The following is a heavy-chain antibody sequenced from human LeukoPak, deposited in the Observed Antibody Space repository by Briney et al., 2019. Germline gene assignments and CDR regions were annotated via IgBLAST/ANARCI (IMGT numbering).Heavy chain of an antibody. V-gene: IGHV4-39*01. Sequence: PSETLSLTCLVSGCSISNSRYYWGWLRHAPGKGLEWIVSIYYNGNTYYSPSLKRRVTISPDKSKNQFSLKLSSVTAADAAVDYCATYTNRLHYWGQGGPVTVSS. J-gene: IGHJ4*02. CDR2: IYYNGNT. CDR1: GCSISNSRYY. CDR3: ATYTNRLHY. D-gene: IGHD2-8*01.